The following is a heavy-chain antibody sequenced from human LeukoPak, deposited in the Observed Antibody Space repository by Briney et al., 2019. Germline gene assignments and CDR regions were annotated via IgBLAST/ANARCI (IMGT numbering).Heavy chain of an antibody. CDR3: AKDRETYCSSSSCFWDWFDP. Sequence: PGGSLILSCAASGSTFSSYAMSWVRQAPGKGLEWVSTISGSGGRTHYADSVKGRFTISRDNSKNTLYLQMNSLRAEDTAVYYCAKDRETYCSSSSCFWDWFDPWGQGTLVTVSS. D-gene: IGHD2-2*01. CDR2: ISGSGGRT. J-gene: IGHJ5*02. V-gene: IGHV3-23*01. CDR1: GSTFSSYA.